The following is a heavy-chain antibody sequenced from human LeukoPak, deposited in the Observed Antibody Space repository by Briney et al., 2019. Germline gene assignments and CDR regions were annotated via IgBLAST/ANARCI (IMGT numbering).Heavy chain of an antibody. CDR2: IIPIIGVA. J-gene: IGHJ5*02. CDR3: ARGSSTSGWFDP. Sequence: ASVKVSCKASGGTFSSYAITWVRQAPGQGLEWMGRIIPIIGVANYAQKFQGRVTIIADKFTSTTYMELSSLRSEDTAVYYCARGSSTSGWFDPWGQGTLVTVSP. D-gene: IGHD2-2*01. CDR1: GGTFSSYA. V-gene: IGHV1-69*04.